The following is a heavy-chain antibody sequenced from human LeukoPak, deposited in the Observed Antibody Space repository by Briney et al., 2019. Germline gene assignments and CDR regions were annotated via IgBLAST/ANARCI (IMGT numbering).Heavy chain of an antibody. D-gene: IGHD6-6*01. CDR1: GFTFSSYG. Sequence: GGSLRLSCAASGFTFSSYGMHWVRQAPGKGLEWVSAISGNGGSTYYADSVKGRFTISRDKSKNTVFLQVNSLRAEDTAVYYCAHARYYYYYMDVWGKGTTVTVSS. J-gene: IGHJ6*03. CDR3: AHARYYYYYMDV. CDR2: ISGNGGST. V-gene: IGHV3-23*01.